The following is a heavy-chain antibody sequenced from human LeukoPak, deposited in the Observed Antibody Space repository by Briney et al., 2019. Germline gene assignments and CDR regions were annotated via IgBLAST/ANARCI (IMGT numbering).Heavy chain of an antibody. CDR2: IYYSGTI. CDR3: ARKPGHSHGFVYFDS. D-gene: IGHD5-18*01. V-gene: IGHV4-39*01. CDR1: GASIGSSNNY. J-gene: IGHJ4*02. Sequence: PSETLSLTCSVSGASIGSSNNYWAWIRQPPGKGLEWIGTIYYSGTIYYNPSLRSRVTISIDTSRNQFSLKLNSVTAADTAVYYCARKPGHSHGFVYFDSWGQGSLVTVSS.